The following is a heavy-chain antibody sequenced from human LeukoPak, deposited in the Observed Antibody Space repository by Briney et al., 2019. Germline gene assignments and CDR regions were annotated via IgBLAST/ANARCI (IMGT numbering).Heavy chain of an antibody. Sequence: PGGSLRLSCAASGFTLSTYSMNWVRQAPGKGLEWVSSISSSSSYIYYTDSVKGRFTISRDNAKNSLYLQMNSLRAEDTAVYYCARGRGCSSTSCYPDYWGQGTLVTVSS. CDR3: ARGRGCSSTSCYPDY. V-gene: IGHV3-21*01. D-gene: IGHD2-2*01. J-gene: IGHJ4*02. CDR1: GFTLSTYS. CDR2: ISSSSSYI.